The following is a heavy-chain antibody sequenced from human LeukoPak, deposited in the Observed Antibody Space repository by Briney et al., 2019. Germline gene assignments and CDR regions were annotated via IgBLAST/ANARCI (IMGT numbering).Heavy chain of an antibody. CDR3: ARGRELRDAFDI. CDR1: GFTFSSSG. D-gene: IGHD1-26*01. J-gene: IGHJ3*02. CDR2: IWYDGGNK. Sequence: GGSLRLSCAASGFTFSSSGMHWVRQAPGKGLEWVAVIWYDGGNKYYADSVKGRFTISRDNSKNTLYLQMNSLRAEDTAVYYCARGRELRDAFDIWGQGTMVTVSS. V-gene: IGHV3-33*01.